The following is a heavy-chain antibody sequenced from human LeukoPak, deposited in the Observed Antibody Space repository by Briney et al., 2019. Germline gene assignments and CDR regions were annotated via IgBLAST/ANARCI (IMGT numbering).Heavy chain of an antibody. CDR3: ARGPDLYYFDY. V-gene: IGHV4-31*03. CDR2: IYYSGST. Sequence: MTSQTLSLTCTVSGGSISSGGYYWSWIRQHPGKGLEWIGYIYYSGSTYYNPSLKSRVTISVNTSKNQFSLKLSSVNAADTAVYYCARGPDLYYFDYWGQGTLVTVSS. J-gene: IGHJ4*02. D-gene: IGHD1-14*01. CDR1: GGSISSGGYY.